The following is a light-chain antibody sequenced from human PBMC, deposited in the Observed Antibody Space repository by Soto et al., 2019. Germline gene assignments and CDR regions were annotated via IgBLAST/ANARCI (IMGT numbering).Light chain of an antibody. CDR2: ATS. CDR1: QSVSGSY. CDR3: HHYGSSPWT. Sequence: EIVLTQSPGTLSLSPGERATLSCRASQSVSGSYLAWYQQKYGQAPRLLIYATSRRATGIPYRFRGSWSGTDLTLTISRLEPEDFAVYYCHHYGSSPWTVGQGTTVEIK. J-gene: IGKJ1*01. V-gene: IGKV3-20*01.